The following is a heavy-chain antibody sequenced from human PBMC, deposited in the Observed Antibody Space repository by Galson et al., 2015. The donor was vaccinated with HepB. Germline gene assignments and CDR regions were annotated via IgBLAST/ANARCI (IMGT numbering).Heavy chain of an antibody. D-gene: IGHD3-3*01. CDR1: GGSISSYY. V-gene: IGHV4-59*01. CDR2: IYYSGST. J-gene: IGHJ5*02. Sequence: SETLSLTCTVSGGSISSYYWSWIRQPPGKGLEWIGYIYYSGSTNYNPSLKSRVTISVDTSKNRFSLKLSSVTAADTAVYYCARDWGLGDFWSGYYTRGWFDPWGQGTLVTVSS. CDR3: ARDWGLGDFWSGYYTRGWFDP.